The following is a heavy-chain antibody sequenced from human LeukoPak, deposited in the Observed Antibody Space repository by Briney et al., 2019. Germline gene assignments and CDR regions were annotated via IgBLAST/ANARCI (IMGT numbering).Heavy chain of an antibody. V-gene: IGHV3-23*01. CDR3: AKDRSSGVVIEAGD. Sequence: PGGSLRLSCAASGFTFSSYAMSWVRQTPGKGLEWVSAISGSGGSTYYADSVKGRFTISRDISKNTLYLQMNSLRAEDTAVYYCAKDRSSGVVIEAGDWGQGTLVTVSS. CDR1: GFTFSSYA. J-gene: IGHJ4*02. CDR2: ISGSGGST. D-gene: IGHD3-3*01.